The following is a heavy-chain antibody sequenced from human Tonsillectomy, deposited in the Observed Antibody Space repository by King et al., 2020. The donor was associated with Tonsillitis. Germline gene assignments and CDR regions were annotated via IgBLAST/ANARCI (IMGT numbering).Heavy chain of an antibody. CDR1: GFTFSSYW. CDR3: ARGITVAGTFWFDP. D-gene: IGHD6-19*01. V-gene: IGHV3-74*01. CDR2: INSVGSST. Sequence: QLVQSGGGLVQPGGSLRLSCAASGFTFSSYWMHWVRQAPGKGLVWVSRINSVGSSTSYADSVKGRFTISRDNAKNTLYLQMNSLRAEDTAVYYCARGITVAGTFWFDPWGQGTLVTVSS. J-gene: IGHJ5*02.